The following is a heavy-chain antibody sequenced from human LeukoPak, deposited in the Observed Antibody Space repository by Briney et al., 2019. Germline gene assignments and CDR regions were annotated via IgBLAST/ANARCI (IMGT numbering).Heavy chain of an antibody. CDR1: GFTFSSYS. V-gene: IGHV3-48*01. CDR3: ARKQLGYYYMDV. J-gene: IGHJ6*03. D-gene: IGHD6-6*01. Sequence: GGSLRLSCAASGFTFSSYSMNWVRQAPGKGLEWLSYISSSSSTIHYADSVKGRFTISRDNAKNSLYLQMNSLRAEDTAVYYCARKQLGYYYMDVWGKGTTVTVSS. CDR2: ISSSSSTI.